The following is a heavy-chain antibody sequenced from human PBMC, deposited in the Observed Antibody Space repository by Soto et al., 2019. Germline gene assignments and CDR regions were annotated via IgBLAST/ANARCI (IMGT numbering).Heavy chain of an antibody. V-gene: IGHV3-64*01. J-gene: IGHJ4*02. D-gene: IGHD5-12*01. CDR3: ARGIGGHDFGY. Sequence: EVQLVESGGGLVQPGGSLRLSCAASGFTFSSYAMHWVRQAPGKGLEYVSVISSNGVSTYYANSVKGRFTISRDNSKNTLYLQIGRLRAEGMAVYYCARGIGGHDFGYWGQGTLVTVSS. CDR2: ISSNGVST. CDR1: GFTFSSYA.